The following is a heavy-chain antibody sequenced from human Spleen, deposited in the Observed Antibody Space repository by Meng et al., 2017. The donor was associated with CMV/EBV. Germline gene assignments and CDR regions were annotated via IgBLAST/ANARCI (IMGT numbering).Heavy chain of an antibody. Sequence: SETLSLTCAVYGGSFSGYYWSWIRQPPGKGLEWIGYIYYSGSTYYNPSLKSRVTISVDTSKNQFSLKLSSVTAADTAVYYCARVIVVPAAFDYWGQGTLVTVSS. CDR3: ARVIVVPAAFDY. V-gene: IGHV4-30-4*08. J-gene: IGHJ4*02. CDR2: IYYSGST. CDR1: GGSFSGYY. D-gene: IGHD2-2*01.